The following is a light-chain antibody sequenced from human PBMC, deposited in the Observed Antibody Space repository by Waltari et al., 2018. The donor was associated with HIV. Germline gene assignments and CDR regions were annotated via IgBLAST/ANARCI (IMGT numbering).Light chain of an antibody. CDR1: SSHIGSNP. CDR2: NNN. CDR3: AAWDDSLNGVI. J-gene: IGLJ2*01. V-gene: IGLV1-44*01. Sequence: QSVLTQPPSASRTPGQRVTLSCSGSSSHIGSNPVNWYQQLPGTAPKPLIYNNNQRPSGVPDRFSGSKSGTSASLAISGLQSEDEADYYCAAWDDSLNGVIFGGGTKLTVL.